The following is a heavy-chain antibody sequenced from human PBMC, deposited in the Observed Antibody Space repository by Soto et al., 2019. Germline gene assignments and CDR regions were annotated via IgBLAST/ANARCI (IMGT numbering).Heavy chain of an antibody. CDR1: GGSFSGYY. J-gene: IGHJ4*02. CDR3: ARGSVVTDPTTYYFDY. V-gene: IGHV4-34*01. D-gene: IGHD2-15*01. CDR2: INHSGST. Sequence: SETLSLTCAVYGGSFSGYYWSWIRQPPGKGLEWIGEINHSGSTNYSPSLKSRVTISVDTSKNQFSLKLSSVTAADTAVYYCARGSVVTDPTTYYFDYWGQGTLVTVSS.